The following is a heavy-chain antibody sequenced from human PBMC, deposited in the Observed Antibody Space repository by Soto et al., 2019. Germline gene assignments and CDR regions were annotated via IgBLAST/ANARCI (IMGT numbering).Heavy chain of an antibody. Sequence: SVKVSCKASGGTFSSYTTSWVRQAPGQGLEWMGRIIPILGIANYAQKFQGRVTITADKSTSTASMELSSVRSDDTAVYYCARGWATSHFDFWGQGTLVTVSS. D-gene: IGHD5-12*01. J-gene: IGHJ4*02. V-gene: IGHV1-69*02. CDR2: IIPILGIA. CDR1: GGTFSSYT. CDR3: ARGWATSHFDF.